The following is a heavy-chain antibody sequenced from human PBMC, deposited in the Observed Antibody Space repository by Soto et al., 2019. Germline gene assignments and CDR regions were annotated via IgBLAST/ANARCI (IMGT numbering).Heavy chain of an antibody. J-gene: IGHJ5*02. V-gene: IGHV1-18*01. D-gene: IGHD3-10*01. CDR2: INTYNGNT. CDR3: ARGVGSGTYYNQYNWFDP. Sequence: ASVKVSCKASGYTFTNYGISWVRQAPGQGLEWMGWINTYNGNTNHAQKHQGRVTMTTDTSTSTANMKLRSLRTDDTAVYYCARGVGSGTYYNQYNWFDPWGQGTLVTVSS. CDR1: GYTFTNYG.